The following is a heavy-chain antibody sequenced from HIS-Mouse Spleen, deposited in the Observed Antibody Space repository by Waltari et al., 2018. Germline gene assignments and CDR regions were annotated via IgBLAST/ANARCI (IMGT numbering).Heavy chain of an antibody. CDR2: ISAYNGNT. J-gene: IGHJ3*02. D-gene: IGHD3-22*01. Sequence: QVQLVQSGAEVKKPGASVKVSCKASGYTFTSYGISWVRQAPGQGLEWMGWISAYNGNTNYAQKRQGRVTMTTGTSTSTAYMELRSLRSDDTAVYYCARAAGDYYDSSGYDAFDIWGQGTMVTVSS. V-gene: IGHV1-18*01. CDR1: GYTFTSYG. CDR3: ARAAGDYYDSSGYDAFDI.